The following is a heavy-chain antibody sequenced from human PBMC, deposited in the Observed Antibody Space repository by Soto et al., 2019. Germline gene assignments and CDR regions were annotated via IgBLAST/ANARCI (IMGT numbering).Heavy chain of an antibody. CDR1: GFTLDDYA. Sequence: EVQLVESGGGLVQPGRSLRLSCAASGFTLDDYAMHWVRQAPGKGLEWVPGISWNSGSICYADSVKGRFTISRDNAKNSLYLQIDILRAEDTALYYCAKDIYCSSTSCYAFYGDYVGSETAFDLWGQGTMVTVSS. D-gene: IGHD2-2*01. CDR3: AKDIYCSSTSCYAFYGDYVGSETAFDL. CDR2: ISWNSGSI. V-gene: IGHV3-9*01. J-gene: IGHJ3*01.